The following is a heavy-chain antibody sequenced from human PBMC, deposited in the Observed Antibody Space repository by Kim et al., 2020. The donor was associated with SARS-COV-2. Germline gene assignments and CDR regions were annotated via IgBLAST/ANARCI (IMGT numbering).Heavy chain of an antibody. V-gene: IGHV3-9*01. CDR2: ICLDSSAT. J-gene: IGHJ4*01. D-gene: IGHD3-10*01. CDR3: VLPPMVRIVGPFDY. CDR1: GFTFDVYE. Sequence: GGSLRLSCTASGFTFDVYEMHWVRQSPGKGVEWLAVICLDSSATSNADSVKGRFTISRDTAKIFLYLHMNSLRAGDTAVYCCVLPPMVRIVGPFDY.